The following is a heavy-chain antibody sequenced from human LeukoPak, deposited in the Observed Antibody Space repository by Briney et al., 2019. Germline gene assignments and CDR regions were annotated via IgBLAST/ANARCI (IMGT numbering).Heavy chain of an antibody. J-gene: IGHJ4*02. Sequence: SETLSLTCAVYGGSFSGYYWSWIRQPPGKGLEWIGEINHSGSTNYNPSLKGRVTISVDTSKNQFSLKLSSVTAADTAGYYCARSYYDFWSGWVIDYWGQGTLVTVSS. CDR2: INHSGST. D-gene: IGHD3-3*01. V-gene: IGHV4-34*01. CDR1: GGSFSGYY. CDR3: ARSYYDFWSGWVIDY.